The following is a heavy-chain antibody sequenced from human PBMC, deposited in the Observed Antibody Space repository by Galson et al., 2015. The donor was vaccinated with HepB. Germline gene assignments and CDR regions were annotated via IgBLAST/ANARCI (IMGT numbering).Heavy chain of an antibody. Sequence: LRLSCAASGFTFSSYSMNWVRQAPGKGLEWVSSISSSSSYIYYADSVKGRFTISRDNAKNSLYLQMNSLRAEDTAVYYCARDLVVVAATPAGYWGQGTLVTVSS. CDR2: ISSSSSYI. V-gene: IGHV3-21*01. D-gene: IGHD2-15*01. CDR1: GFTFSSYS. CDR3: ARDLVVVAATPAGY. J-gene: IGHJ4*02.